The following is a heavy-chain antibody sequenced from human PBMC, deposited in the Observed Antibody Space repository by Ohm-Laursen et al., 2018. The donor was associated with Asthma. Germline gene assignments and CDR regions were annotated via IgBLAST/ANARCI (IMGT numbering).Heavy chain of an antibody. CDR2: TSDNSGSI. CDR3: AKDHNYCSTTSCYLYYYGMDV. Sequence: SLRLSCTASGFTFSDYYMSWIRQAPGKGLEWVSGTSDNSGSIVYGDSVKGRFTISRDNAKNSLYLQMNSLRAEDTAVYYCAKDHNYCSTTSCYLYYYGMDVWGQGTTVTVTS. J-gene: IGHJ6*02. D-gene: IGHD2-2*01. V-gene: IGHV3-9*01. CDR1: GFTFSDYY.